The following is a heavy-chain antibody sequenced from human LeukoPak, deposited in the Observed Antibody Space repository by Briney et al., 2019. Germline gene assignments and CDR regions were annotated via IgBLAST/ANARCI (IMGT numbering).Heavy chain of an antibody. Sequence: AASVKVSCQVSGYTVRQYGITWVRPAPGQGLAGMAWINPNSGGTNYAQKFQGRVTMTRDTSISTAYMELSRLRSDDTAVYYCARDGDSSGYEDAFDIWGQGTMVTVSS. J-gene: IGHJ3*02. CDR2: INPNSGGT. D-gene: IGHD3-22*01. CDR3: ARDGDSSGYEDAFDI. CDR1: GYTVRQYG. V-gene: IGHV1-2*02.